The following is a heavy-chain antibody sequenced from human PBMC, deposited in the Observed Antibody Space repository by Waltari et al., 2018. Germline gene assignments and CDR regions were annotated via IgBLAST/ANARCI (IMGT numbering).Heavy chain of an antibody. CDR3: ARQLRFVDWIPRYFDS. V-gene: IGHV4-39*01. CDR1: GDSISGSRNY. Sequence: QMELQESGPRLVKPSETLSLTCNVSGDSISGSRNYWAGLRQPPGKNLQWLGSIYYSGTTYYNPSLKGRFAISVDTSRNQFSLNVNSVTAADTGIYYCARQLRFVDWIPRYFDSWGRGTLATVSS. CDR2: IYYSGTT. J-gene: IGHJ4*02. D-gene: IGHD3-3*01.